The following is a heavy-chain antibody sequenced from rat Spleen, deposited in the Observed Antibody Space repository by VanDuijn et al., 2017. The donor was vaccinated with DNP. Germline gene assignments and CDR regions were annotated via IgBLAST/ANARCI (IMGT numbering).Heavy chain of an antibody. CDR1: GYSITSNY. V-gene: IGHV3-1*01. CDR2: ISFSGST. CDR3: ARRWAGGGFMDA. D-gene: IGHD4-6*01. J-gene: IGHJ4*01. Sequence: EVQLQESGPGLVKPSQSLSLTCSVTGYSITSNYWGWIRKFPGNKMEWMGYISFSGSTSYNPSLKSRISITRDTSKNQFFLHLNSVTTEDTATYYGARRWAGGGFMDAWGQGASVTVSS.